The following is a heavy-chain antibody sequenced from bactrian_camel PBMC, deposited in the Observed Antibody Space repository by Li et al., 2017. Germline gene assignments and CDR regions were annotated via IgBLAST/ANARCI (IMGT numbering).Heavy chain of an antibody. D-gene: IGHD2*01. V-gene: IGHV3S26*01. J-gene: IGHJ4*01. CDR2: TDSDGRAI. CDR3: AATDQPKWWLMQHPSFAY. Sequence: QVQLVESGGGSVQAGGSLRLSCVTSRKVYDGYCMGWFRQVPGKQREGVVVTDSDGRAISYADSVKGRFTVSQDNDKNTMYLQMNSLKPEDSAMYYCAATDQPKWWLMQHPSFAYWGQGTQVTVS. CDR1: RKVYDGYC.